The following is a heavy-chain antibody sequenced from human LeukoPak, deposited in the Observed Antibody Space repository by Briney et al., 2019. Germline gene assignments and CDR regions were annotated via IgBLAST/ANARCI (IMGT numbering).Heavy chain of an antibody. V-gene: IGHV4-4*09. CDR3: ARPYSSGWSGAFDI. J-gene: IGHJ3*02. Sequence: SETLSLTCTVSGGSISSYYWSWIRQPPGKGLEWIGNIYTSANTNYNPSLKSRVAISVDTSKNQFSLELNSVTAADTAVYYCARPYSSGWSGAFDIWGQGTMVTVCS. CDR1: GGSISSYY. CDR2: IYTSANT. D-gene: IGHD6-19*01.